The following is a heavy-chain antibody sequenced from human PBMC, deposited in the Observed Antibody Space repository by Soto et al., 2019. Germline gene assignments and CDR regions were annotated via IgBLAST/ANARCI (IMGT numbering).Heavy chain of an antibody. J-gene: IGHJ6*02. Sequence: SVKVSCKSSGGTFSSYAISWVRQAPGQGLEWMGGIIPIFGTANYAQKFQGRVTITADKSTSTAYMELSSLRSEDTAVYYCASSKGANYDFWSGAYYYYGMDVWGQGTTVTVSS. CDR1: GGTFSSYA. CDR2: IIPIFGTA. CDR3: ASSKGANYDFWSGAYYYYGMDV. V-gene: IGHV1-69*06. D-gene: IGHD3-3*01.